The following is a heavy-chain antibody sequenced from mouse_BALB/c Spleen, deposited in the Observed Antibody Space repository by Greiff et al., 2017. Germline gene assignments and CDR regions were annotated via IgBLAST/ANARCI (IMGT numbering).Heavy chain of an antibody. V-gene: IGHV3-2*02. CDR3: ARTLYYGSSYYYAMDY. CDR2: ISYSGST. D-gene: IGHD1-1*01. Sequence: DVKLQESGPGLVKPSQSLSLTCTVTGYSITSDYAWNWIRQFPGNKLEWMGYISYSGSTSYNPSLKSRISITRDTSKNQFFLQLNSVTTEDTATYYCARTLYYGSSYYYAMDYWGQGTSVTVSS. CDR1: GYSITSDYA. J-gene: IGHJ4*01.